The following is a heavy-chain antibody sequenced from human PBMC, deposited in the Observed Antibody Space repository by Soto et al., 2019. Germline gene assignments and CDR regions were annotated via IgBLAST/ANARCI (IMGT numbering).Heavy chain of an antibody. CDR1: AFTFSRHG. V-gene: IGHV3-33*01. D-gene: IGHD3-10*01. Sequence: QVQLVESGGGVVQPGGSLRLSCAASAFTFSRHGMHWVRQAPGKGLQWVGVILSDGSNQSYAGSVKGRFTISRDNSKNTLYLQMNSLRAEDTAVYYCARERTFGENNHNYMDVWGTGITVTVSS. CDR3: ARERTFGENNHNYMDV. J-gene: IGHJ6*03. CDR2: ILSDGSNQ.